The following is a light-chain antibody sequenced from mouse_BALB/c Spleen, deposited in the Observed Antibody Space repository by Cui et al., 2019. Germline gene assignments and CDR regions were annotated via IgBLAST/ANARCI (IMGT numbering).Light chain of an antibody. V-gene: IGKV6-29*01. Sequence: NIVMTQSPKSMTMSVGERVNLSFMASGNVGTYVTWYQHKPEQSPKLLIYGASNRYPGVPDRFTGSGSATDFTLTISSLLAKDLADYHCEQGYSYLFTFGSGTKLEIK. CDR2: GAS. CDR3: EQGYSYLFT. J-gene: IGKJ4*01. CDR1: GNVGTY.